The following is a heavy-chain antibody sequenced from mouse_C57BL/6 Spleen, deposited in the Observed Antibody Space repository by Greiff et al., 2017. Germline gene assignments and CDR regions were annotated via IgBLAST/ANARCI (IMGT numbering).Heavy chain of an antibody. D-gene: IGHD1-1*01. CDR1: GYNINNTY. CDR3: ASLVDGTLAWFAY. Sequence: VQLQQPVAELVRPGASVKLSCTASGYNINNTYMHWVKQRPGQGLEWIGRIDPANGNTKYTPKFKGKATITVDTSSSTAYLQLSSLTSEDTAVYYCASLVDGTLAWFAYWGQGTLVTVSA. V-gene: IGHV14-3*01. CDR2: IDPANGNT. J-gene: IGHJ3*01.